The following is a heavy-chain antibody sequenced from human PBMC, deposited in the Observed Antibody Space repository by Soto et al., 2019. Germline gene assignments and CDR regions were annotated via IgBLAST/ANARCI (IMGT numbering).Heavy chain of an antibody. CDR1: GFTFSSYG. CDR3: AREKSSCGGDCYPPFSFGY. V-gene: IGHV3-33*01. Sequence: QVQLVESGGGVVQPGRSLRLSCAASGFTFSSYGMHWVRQAPGKGLEWVAVIWYDGSNKYYADSVKGRFTISRDNSKNTLYLQMNSLRAEDTAVYYCAREKSSCGGDCYPPFSFGYWGQGTLVTVSS. J-gene: IGHJ4*02. CDR2: IWYDGSNK. D-gene: IGHD2-21*02.